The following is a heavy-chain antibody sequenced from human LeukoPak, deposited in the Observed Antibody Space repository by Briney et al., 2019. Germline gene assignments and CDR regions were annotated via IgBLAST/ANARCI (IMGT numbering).Heavy chain of an antibody. CDR3: ARVSGGRFDAFDI. V-gene: IGHV3-7*01. J-gene: IGHJ3*02. D-gene: IGHD2-15*01. Sequence: GGSLRPSCAASGFTFSSYWMSWVRQAPGKGLEWVANIKQDGGEKYYVDSVKGRFTISRDNAKNSLYLQMNSLRAEDTAVYYCARVSGGRFDAFDIWGQGTMVTVSS. CDR2: IKQDGGEK. CDR1: GFTFSSYW.